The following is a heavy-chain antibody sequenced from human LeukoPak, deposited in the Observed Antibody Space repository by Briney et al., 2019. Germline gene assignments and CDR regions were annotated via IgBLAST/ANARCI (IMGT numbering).Heavy chain of an antibody. CDR2: IYYSGST. Sequence: SETLSLTCTVSGGSISSYYWSWIRQPPGKGLEWIGYIYYSGSTNYNPSLKSRVTISVDTSKNQFSLKLSSVTAADTAVYYCARNRGGATDWFDHWGQGTLVTVSS. CDR1: GGSISSYY. CDR3: ARNRGGATDWFDH. J-gene: IGHJ5*02. D-gene: IGHD1-26*01. V-gene: IGHV4-59*12.